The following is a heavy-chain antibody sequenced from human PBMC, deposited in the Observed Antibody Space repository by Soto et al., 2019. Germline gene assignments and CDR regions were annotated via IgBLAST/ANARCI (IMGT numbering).Heavy chain of an antibody. D-gene: IGHD6-6*01. V-gene: IGHV4-39*07. J-gene: IGHJ4*02. Sequence: LSLTCTVSGVSIYSSSYYWGWIRQPPGKGLEWIGSIYYSGSTYYRPSLKSRVTISVDTSKNQFSLKLRSVTVDDTAVYYCARAREPEYSSSIFFDYWGRGTLVTVSS. CDR2: IYYSGST. CDR3: ARAREPEYSSSIFFDY. CDR1: GVSIYSSSYY.